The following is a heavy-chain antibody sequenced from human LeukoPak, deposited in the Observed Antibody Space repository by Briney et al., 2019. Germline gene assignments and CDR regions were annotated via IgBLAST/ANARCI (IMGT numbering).Heavy chain of an antibody. CDR3: AKEPLATYYYDSSKPFGAFDI. CDR1: GFTFSSYA. D-gene: IGHD3-22*01. J-gene: IGHJ3*02. CDR2: ISGSGGST. Sequence: GGSLRLSCAASGFTFSSYAMSWVRQAPGKGLEWVSAISGSGGSTYYADSVKGRFTISRDNSKNTLYLQMNSLRAEDTAVYYCAKEPLATYYYDSSKPFGAFDIWGQGTMVTVSS. V-gene: IGHV3-23*01.